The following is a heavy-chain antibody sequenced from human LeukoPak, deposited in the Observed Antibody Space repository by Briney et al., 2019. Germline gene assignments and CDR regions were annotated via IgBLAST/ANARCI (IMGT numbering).Heavy chain of an antibody. CDR1: GFTFSSYG. Sequence: GKSLRLSCAASGFTFSSYGMHWVRQAPGKGLEWVAVISYDGNHQHYADSARGRFTISRDNSKNTLYLQMNSLRGEDTAVYYCASGRPNDYDNHFGYWGQGTLVTVSS. V-gene: IGHV3-30*03. J-gene: IGHJ4*02. CDR2: ISYDGNHQ. CDR3: ASGRPNDYDNHFGY. D-gene: IGHD3-22*01.